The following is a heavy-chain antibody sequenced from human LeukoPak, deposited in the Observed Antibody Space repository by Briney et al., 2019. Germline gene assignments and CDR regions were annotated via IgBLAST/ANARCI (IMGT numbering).Heavy chain of an antibody. CDR2: IKEDGSEK. V-gene: IGHV3-7*01. CDR1: GLPFSLYW. D-gene: IGHD3-10*01. Sequence: GGSLRLSCAASGLPFSLYWMSWVRQAPGKGLEWVANIKEDGSEKYYVDSVKGRFTISRDNAKNSLYLQMNSLRAEDTAVYYCARDRHMVRGVIMLRDWGQGTLVTVSS. J-gene: IGHJ4*02. CDR3: ARDRHMVRGVIMLRD.